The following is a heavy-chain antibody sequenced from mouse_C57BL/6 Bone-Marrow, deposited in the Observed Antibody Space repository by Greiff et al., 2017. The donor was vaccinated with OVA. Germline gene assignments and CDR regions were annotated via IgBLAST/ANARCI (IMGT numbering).Heavy chain of an antibody. Sequence: QQSCKASGYTFTSYWMHWVKQRPGRGLEWIGRIDPNSGSTNYNEKFKSKATLTVDKSSSTAYMQLSSLTSEDSAVYYCARGYYGSSYFYYFDYWGQGTTLTVSS. D-gene: IGHD1-1*01. V-gene: IGHV1-62-3*01. CDR3: ARGYYGSSYFYYFDY. CDR1: GYTFTSYW. CDR2: IDPNSGST. J-gene: IGHJ2*01.